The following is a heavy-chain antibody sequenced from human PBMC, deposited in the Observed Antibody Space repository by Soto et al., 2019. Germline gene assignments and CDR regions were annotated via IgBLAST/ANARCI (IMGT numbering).Heavy chain of an antibody. J-gene: IGHJ4*02. D-gene: IGHD4-4*01. CDR3: ARRDDYANWNFDY. Sequence: SETLSLTCIVSGASIRTYFWNWIRQSPGKGLEWIAYVSDDGSTNYNPSLKSRVTISIDTSNNQFSLRLSSVTAADTAVYYCARRDDYANWNFDYWGQGTLVTVSS. V-gene: IGHV4-59*01. CDR2: VSDDGST. CDR1: GASIRTYF.